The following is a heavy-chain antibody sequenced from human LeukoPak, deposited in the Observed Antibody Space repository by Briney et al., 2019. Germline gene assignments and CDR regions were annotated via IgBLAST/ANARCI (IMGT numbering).Heavy chain of an antibody. CDR2: VSYSGST. J-gene: IGHJ1*01. CDR1: GGSISGYY. D-gene: IGHD3-10*01. V-gene: IGHV4-59*01. Sequence: SETLSLTCTVSGGSISGYYWTWIRQPPGRGLEWIGYVSYSGSTNYNPSLKSRVTISLDTSKNQFSLRLSSVTAADTAVYYRAAQYYYGSGIYYDAEYFHHWGQGTLVTVSS. CDR3: AAQYYYGSGIYYDAEYFHH.